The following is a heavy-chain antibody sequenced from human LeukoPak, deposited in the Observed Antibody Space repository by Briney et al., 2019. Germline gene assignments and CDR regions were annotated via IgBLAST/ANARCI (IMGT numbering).Heavy chain of an antibody. J-gene: IGHJ4*02. CDR3: ARGGYYDSSGYYKFDY. D-gene: IGHD3-22*01. Sequence: SGTLTLTCTVSGGSITSSYWSWIRQPPGKGLELIGFFYYSGSTNYNPSLKSRVTISVDTSKNQFSLKLSSVTAADTAVYYCARGGYYDSSGYYKFDYWGQGTLVTVSS. CDR2: FYYSGST. CDR1: GGSITSSY. V-gene: IGHV4-59*01.